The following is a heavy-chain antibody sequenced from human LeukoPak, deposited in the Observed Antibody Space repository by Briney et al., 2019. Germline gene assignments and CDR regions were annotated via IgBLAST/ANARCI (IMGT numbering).Heavy chain of an antibody. V-gene: IGHV4-34*01. CDR1: GGSFSGYY. CDR3: ARQGTSGSYLTGLDV. J-gene: IGHJ6*02. CDR2: ISHSGST. Sequence: SETLSLTCAVYGGSFSGYYWSWIRQPPGKGLEWIGEISHSGSTNYNPSLKSRVTISVDTSKNQFSLKLSSVTAADTAVYYCARQGTSGSYLTGLDVWGQGTTVTVSS. D-gene: IGHD3-22*01.